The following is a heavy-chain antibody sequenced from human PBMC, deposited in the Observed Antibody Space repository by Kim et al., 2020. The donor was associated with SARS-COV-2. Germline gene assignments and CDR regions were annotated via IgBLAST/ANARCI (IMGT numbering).Heavy chain of an antibody. Sequence: ASVKVSCKASGYTFTSYGISWVRQAPGQGLEWMGWISAYNGNTNYAQKLQGRVTMTTDTSTSTAYMELRSLRSDDTAVYYCARTYPGIAAAGTWDNWFDPWGQGTLVTV. CDR3: ARTYPGIAAAGTWDNWFDP. CDR2: ISAYNGNT. D-gene: IGHD6-13*01. V-gene: IGHV1-18*01. J-gene: IGHJ5*02. CDR1: GYTFTSYG.